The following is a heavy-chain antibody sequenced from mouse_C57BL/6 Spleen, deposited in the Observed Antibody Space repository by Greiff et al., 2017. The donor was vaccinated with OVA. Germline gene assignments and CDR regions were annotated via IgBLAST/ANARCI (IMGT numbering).Heavy chain of an antibody. CDR2: ISYDGSN. V-gene: IGHV3-6*01. J-gene: IGHJ2*01. Sequence: DVKLQESGPGLVKPSQSLSLTCSVTGYSITSGYYWNWLRQFPGNKLEWMGYISYDGSNNYNPSLKNRISITRDTSKNQFFLKLNSVTTEDTATYYCASRDYYGSSYDYFDDWGQGTTLTVSS. CDR1: GYSITSGYY. CDR3: ASRDYYGSSYDYFDD. D-gene: IGHD1-1*01.